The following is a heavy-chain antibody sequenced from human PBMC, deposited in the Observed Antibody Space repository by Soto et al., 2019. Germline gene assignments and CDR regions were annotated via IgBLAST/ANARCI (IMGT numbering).Heavy chain of an antibody. CDR3: ARDRMAVAKRGGMDV. CDR1: GYTFTSDY. D-gene: IGHD6-19*01. CDR2: INPSGGST. V-gene: IGHV1-46*01. J-gene: IGHJ6*02. Sequence: ASVKVSCKASGYTFTSDYMHWVRQAPGQGLEWMGIINPSGGSTSYAQKFQGRVTMTRDTSTSTVYMELSSLRSEDTAVYYCARDRMAVAKRGGMDVWGQGTTVTVSS.